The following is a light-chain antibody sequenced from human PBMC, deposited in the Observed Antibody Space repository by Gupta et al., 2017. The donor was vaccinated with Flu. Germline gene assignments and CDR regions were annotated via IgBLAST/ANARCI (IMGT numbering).Light chain of an antibody. J-gene: IGKJ2*01. V-gene: IGKV1-5*03. CDR3: QQYGT. CDR2: KAS. CDR1: QSISSW. Sequence: DIQMTQSPSTLSAPVGDRVTITCRASQSISSWLAWCQQKPGKAPKLLIYKASSLESGVPSRFSGSGSGTEFTLTISSLQPDDFATYYCQQYGTFGQGTKLEIK.